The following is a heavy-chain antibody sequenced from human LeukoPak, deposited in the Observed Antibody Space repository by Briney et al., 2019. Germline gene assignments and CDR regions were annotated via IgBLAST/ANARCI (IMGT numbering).Heavy chain of an antibody. CDR2: ISAYNGNT. Sequence: GASVKVSCKASGYTFTSYGISWVRQAPGQGLEWMGWISAYNGNTNYAQKLQGRVTMTTDTSTSTAYMELRSLRSDDTAVYYCARVLTGTTRALVVPYFDYWGQGTLVTVSS. D-gene: IGHD1-7*01. CDR1: GYTFTSYG. J-gene: IGHJ4*02. CDR3: ARVLTGTTRALVVPYFDY. V-gene: IGHV1-18*01.